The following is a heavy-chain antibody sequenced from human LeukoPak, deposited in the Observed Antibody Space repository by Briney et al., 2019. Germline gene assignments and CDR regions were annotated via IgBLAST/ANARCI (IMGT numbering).Heavy chain of an antibody. J-gene: IGHJ4*02. Sequence: SETQSLTCTVSGGSISSYYWSWIRQPPGKGLEWIGYIYYSGSTNYNPSLKSRVTISVDTSKNQFSLKLSSVTAADTAVYYCARSHYDILTSYDYWGQGTLVTVSS. CDR1: GGSISSYY. D-gene: IGHD3-9*01. CDR2: IYYSGST. CDR3: ARSHYDILTSYDY. V-gene: IGHV4-59*01.